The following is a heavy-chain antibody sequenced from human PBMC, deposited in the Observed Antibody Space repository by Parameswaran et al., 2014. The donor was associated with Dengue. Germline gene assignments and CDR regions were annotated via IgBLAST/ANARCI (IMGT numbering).Heavy chain of an antibody. CDR2: IIPIFGIG. D-gene: IGHD3-10*01. V-gene: IGHV1-69*13. CDR3: ARTVRNPMVPLYYYGMDV. J-gene: IGHJ6*02. CDR1: GGTFSSDD. Sequence: PGASVKVSCKASGGTFSSDDISWVRQAPGQGLEWMGRIIPIFGIGNYAQKFQGRVTITADESTSTAYMELSSLRFEDTAVYFCARTVRNPMVPLYYYGMDVWGQGTTVTVSS.